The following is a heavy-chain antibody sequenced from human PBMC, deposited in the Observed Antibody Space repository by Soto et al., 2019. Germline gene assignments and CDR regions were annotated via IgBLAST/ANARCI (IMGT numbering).Heavy chain of an antibody. CDR2: IYPGDSDT. Sequence: GESLKISCKGSGYSFTSYWIGWVRQMPGKGLEWMGIIYPGDSDTRYSPSFQGQVTISADKSISTAYLQWSSLKASDTAMYYCARRERFGELLYQWYFDYWGQGTLVTVSS. V-gene: IGHV5-51*01. D-gene: IGHD3-10*01. CDR3: ARRERFGELLYQWYFDY. CDR1: GYSFTSYW. J-gene: IGHJ4*02.